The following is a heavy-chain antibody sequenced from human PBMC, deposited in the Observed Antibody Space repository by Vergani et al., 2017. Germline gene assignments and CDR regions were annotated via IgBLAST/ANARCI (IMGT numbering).Heavy chain of an antibody. Sequence: QVQLVESGGGVVQPGRSLRLSCAASGFTFSSYGMHWVRQAPGKGLEWVAVIYYDGSDRYYADSVKGRFTISRDISQNTLYLQMNSLRAEDTAVYYCAKDGGIAVLDAFDIWGQGTMVTVSS. CDR2: IYYDGSDR. J-gene: IGHJ3*02. CDR1: GFTFSSYG. V-gene: IGHV3-30*18. CDR3: AKDGGIAVLDAFDI. D-gene: IGHD6-19*01.